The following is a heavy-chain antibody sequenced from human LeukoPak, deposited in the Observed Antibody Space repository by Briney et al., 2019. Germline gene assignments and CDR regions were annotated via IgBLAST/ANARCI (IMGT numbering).Heavy chain of an antibody. Sequence: PGGSLRLSCAASGFTFRSYAMSWVRQAPGKGLEWVSAISGRGDITYYADSVKGRFTISRDNSKNTLYLQMNSLTAEDTAVYYCAKAQYNSGAFPDYWGQGTLVTVSS. CDR2: ISGRGDIT. CDR3: AKAQYNSGAFPDY. V-gene: IGHV3-23*01. CDR1: GFTFRSYA. D-gene: IGHD6-19*01. J-gene: IGHJ4*02.